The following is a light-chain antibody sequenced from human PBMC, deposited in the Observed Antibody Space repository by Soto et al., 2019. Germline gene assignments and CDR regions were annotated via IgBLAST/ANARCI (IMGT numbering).Light chain of an antibody. CDR3: QHYNSYSEA. CDR2: KAS. CDR1: QTISSW. Sequence: DIQMTQSPSTLSGSVGDRVTISLLASQTISSWLAWYQRKPGKAPKLLIYKASTLKSGVPSRFSGSGSGTEFTLTNSSLQPDDFATYYCQHYNSYSEAFGQGTKVDIK. V-gene: IGKV1-5*03. J-gene: IGKJ1*01.